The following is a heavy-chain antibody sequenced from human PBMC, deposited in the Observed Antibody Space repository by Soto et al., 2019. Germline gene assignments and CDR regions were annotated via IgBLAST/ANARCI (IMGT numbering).Heavy chain of an antibody. V-gene: IGHV3-30*18. CDR1: GFTFSSYG. CDR2: ISYDGSNK. D-gene: IGHD4-17*01. J-gene: IGHJ4*02. Sequence: GGSLRLSCAASGFTFSSYGMHWVRQAPGKGLEWVAVISYDGSNKYYADSVKGRFTISRDNSKNTLYLQMNSLRAEDTAVYYCAKGRIPLGDYRKDHFDYWGQGTLVTVSS. CDR3: AKGRIPLGDYRKDHFDY.